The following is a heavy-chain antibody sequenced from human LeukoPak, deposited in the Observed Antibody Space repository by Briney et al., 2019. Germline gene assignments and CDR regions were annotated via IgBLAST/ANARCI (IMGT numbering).Heavy chain of an antibody. V-gene: IGHV4-34*01. CDR1: GGSFRGYY. CDR2: INHSGST. J-gene: IGHJ6*04. Sequence: PSETLSLTRAVYGGSFRGYYWSWLRQPPGKGLEWIGEINHSGSTNYKPSLKSRVTISVDTSKNQFSLKLSSVTAADTAVYYCARTRITMVRGVSKLNYYGMDVWGKGTTVTVSS. CDR3: ARTRITMVRGVSKLNYYGMDV. D-gene: IGHD3-10*01.